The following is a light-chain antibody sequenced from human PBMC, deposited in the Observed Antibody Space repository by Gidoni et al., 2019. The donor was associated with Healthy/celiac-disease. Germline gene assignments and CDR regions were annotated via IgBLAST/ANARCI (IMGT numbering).Light chain of an antibody. J-gene: IGLJ2*01. CDR1: SSNIGAGYD. Sequence: VLTQPPSVSGAPGPRVTISCTGSSSNIGAGYDVHWYQQLPGTAHKLLIYGNSNRPSGVPDRFSGSKSGTSASLAITGLQAEDEADYYCQSYDSSVVFGGGTKLTVL. CDR2: GNS. V-gene: IGLV1-40*01. CDR3: QSYDSSVV.